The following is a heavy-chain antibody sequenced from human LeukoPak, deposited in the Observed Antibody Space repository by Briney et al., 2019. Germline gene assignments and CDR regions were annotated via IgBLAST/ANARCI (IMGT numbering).Heavy chain of an antibody. D-gene: IGHD3-16*01. CDR3: AKDGTLGDDYVWGSYRFDP. CDR2: ISWNSGSI. Sequence: GGSLRLSCAASGFTFDDYATHWVRQAPGKGLEWVSGISWNSGSIGYADSVKGRFTISRDNAKNSLYLQMNSLRAEDTALYYCAKDGTLGDDYVWGSYRFDPWGQGTLVTVSS. J-gene: IGHJ5*02. CDR1: GFTFDDYA. V-gene: IGHV3-9*01.